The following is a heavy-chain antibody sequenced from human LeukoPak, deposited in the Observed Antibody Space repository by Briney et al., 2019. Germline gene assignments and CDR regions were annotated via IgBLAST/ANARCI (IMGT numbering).Heavy chain of an antibody. D-gene: IGHD4-23*01. Sequence: ASVKVSFKASGYSFNDYYIHWVRQAPGQGLEWMGWISPNSGGTNYAQNFQGRVTMTRDTSITTAYMELSGLTSDDTALYYCARNYGGTSKYFDYWGQGTLVTVSS. J-gene: IGHJ4*02. CDR3: ARNYGGTSKYFDY. CDR2: ISPNSGGT. V-gene: IGHV1-2*02. CDR1: GYSFNDYY.